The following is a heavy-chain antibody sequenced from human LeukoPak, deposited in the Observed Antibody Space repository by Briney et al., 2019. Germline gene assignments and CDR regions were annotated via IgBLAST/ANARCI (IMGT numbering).Heavy chain of an antibody. CDR2: IYNCGST. CDR1: GGSISSYY. V-gene: IGHV4-4*07. D-gene: IGHD6-13*01. J-gene: IGHJ6*02. CDR3: ARDEQQLVPRGMVV. Sequence: SETLSLTCTVSGGSISSYYWSWIRQPAGKGLEWIGRIYNCGSTNYNPSHKSRVTMSVDTSKNQFSLKLSSVTAADTAVYYCARDEQQLVPRGMVVWGQGTTVTVSS.